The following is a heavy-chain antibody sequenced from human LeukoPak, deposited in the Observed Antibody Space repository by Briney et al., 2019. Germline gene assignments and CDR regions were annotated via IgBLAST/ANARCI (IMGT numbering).Heavy chain of an antibody. Sequence: SVKVSCKASGGIFSNYAISWVRQAPGQGLEWMGGIIPIFGTANYAQKSQGRVTITADESTSTAYMEQSSLRYEDTAVYYCARGLSGTGDQWGQGTLVTVSS. D-gene: IGHD1-1*01. J-gene: IGHJ4*02. CDR3: ARGLSGTGDQ. CDR2: IIPIFGTA. V-gene: IGHV1-69*13. CDR1: GGIFSNYA.